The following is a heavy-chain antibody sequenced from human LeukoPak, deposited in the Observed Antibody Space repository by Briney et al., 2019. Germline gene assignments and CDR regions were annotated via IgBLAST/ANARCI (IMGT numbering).Heavy chain of an antibody. Sequence: AASVKVSCKASGYTFTSYDINWVRQATGQGLEWMGWINPNSGGTNYAQKFQGRVTMTRDTSISTAYMELSRLRSDDTAVYYCARGIAAAYLVDYWGQGTLVTVSS. D-gene: IGHD6-13*01. CDR3: ARGIAAAYLVDY. J-gene: IGHJ4*02. V-gene: IGHV1-2*02. CDR2: INPNSGGT. CDR1: GYTFTSYD.